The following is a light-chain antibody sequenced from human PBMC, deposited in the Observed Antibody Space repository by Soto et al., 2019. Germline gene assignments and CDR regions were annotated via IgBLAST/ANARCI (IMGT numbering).Light chain of an antibody. CDR1: ESVNSAY. J-gene: IGKJ1*01. V-gene: IGKV3-20*01. Sequence: EIVLTQSPVTLSLSPGERATLSCRASESVNSAYLAWYQHRPAQAPRLLIYGASSRATGVPDRFSGSGSGTEFTLTITRLEPADFVLYYCHQYGYSPWTFGLGTKVDIK. CDR3: HQYGYSPWT. CDR2: GAS.